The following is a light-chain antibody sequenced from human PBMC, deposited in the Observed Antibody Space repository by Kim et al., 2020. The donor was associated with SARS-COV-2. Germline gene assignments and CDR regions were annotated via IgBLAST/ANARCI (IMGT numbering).Light chain of an antibody. J-gene: IGKJ4*01. Sequence: SPGERATLSCRASQTVTSDYLAWYQQRPGQAPRLLIYGGVSRATGIPDRFSGSGSGTDFTLIISRLEPEDFAVYYCHQYDTSPLTFGGGTKVDIK. CDR1: QTVTSDY. V-gene: IGKV3-20*01. CDR2: GGV. CDR3: HQYDTSPLT.